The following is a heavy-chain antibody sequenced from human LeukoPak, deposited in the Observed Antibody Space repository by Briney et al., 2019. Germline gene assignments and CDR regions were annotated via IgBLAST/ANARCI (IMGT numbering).Heavy chain of an antibody. CDR3: ARRASGSYYPFDY. CDR2: IYYSGST. V-gene: IGHV4-59*01. CDR1: GGSISSYY. D-gene: IGHD1-26*01. Sequence: KPSETLSLTCTVSGGSISSYYWSWIRQPPGKGLEWIGYIYYSGSTNYNPSLKSRVTISVDTSKNQFSLKLSSVTAADTAVYYCARRASGSYYPFDYWGQGTLVTVSS. J-gene: IGHJ4*02.